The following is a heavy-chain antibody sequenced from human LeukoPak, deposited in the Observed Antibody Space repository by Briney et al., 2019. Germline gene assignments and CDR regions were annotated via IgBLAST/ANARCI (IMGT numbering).Heavy chain of an antibody. J-gene: IGHJ5*02. CDR1: GFALSSYA. V-gene: IGHV3-23*01. Sequence: PGGSLRLSCAASGFALSSYAMSWVRQAPGKGLEWVSATSSSDAGTYHAESVRGRFTISRDNSKNTLYLQMNSLRAEDTAVYYCASLYSSSSPYHQPGFDPWGQGTLVTVSS. CDR3: ASLYSSSSPYHQPGFDP. D-gene: IGHD6-6*01. CDR2: TSSSDAGT.